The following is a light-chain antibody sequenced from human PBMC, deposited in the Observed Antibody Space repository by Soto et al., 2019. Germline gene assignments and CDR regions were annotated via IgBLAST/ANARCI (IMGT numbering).Light chain of an antibody. CDR1: SSDVGGYNY. Sequence: QSALTQPASVSGSPGQSITISCTGTSSDVGGYNYVSWYQQHPGKAPKLMIYDVTSRPSGVSNRFSGSKSGNTASLTISGLQTVDEADYYCTSFTTISAHVVFGGGTKLTVL. V-gene: IGLV2-14*03. J-gene: IGLJ2*01. CDR2: DVT. CDR3: TSFTTISAHVV.